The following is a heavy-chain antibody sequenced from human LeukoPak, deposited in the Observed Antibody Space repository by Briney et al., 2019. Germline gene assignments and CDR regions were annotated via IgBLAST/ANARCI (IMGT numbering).Heavy chain of an antibody. CDR3: AKGGCGGGCYSSPYYYYYGMDV. Sequence: PGGSLRPSCAASGFTFSSYAMSWVRQAPGKGLEWVSAISGSGGSTYYADSVKGRFTTSRDNSKNTLYLQMNSLRAEDTAVYYCAKGGCGGGCYSSPYYYYYGMDVWGQGTTVTVSS. CDR2: ISGSGGST. CDR1: GFTFSSYA. D-gene: IGHD2-21*02. J-gene: IGHJ6*02. V-gene: IGHV3-23*01.